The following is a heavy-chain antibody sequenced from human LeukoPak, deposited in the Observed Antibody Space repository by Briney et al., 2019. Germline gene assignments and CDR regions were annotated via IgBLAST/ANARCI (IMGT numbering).Heavy chain of an antibody. J-gene: IGHJ4*02. Sequence: SETLSLTCTVSGGSISSYYWSWIRQPPGKGLEWIGYIYYSGSTNYNPSLKSRVTISVDTSKNQFSLKLSSVTAADTAVYYCARTRDTKFDYWGQGTLVTVSS. CDR3: ARTRDTKFDY. V-gene: IGHV4-59*01. CDR1: GGSISSYY. CDR2: IYYSGST. D-gene: IGHD2-21*02.